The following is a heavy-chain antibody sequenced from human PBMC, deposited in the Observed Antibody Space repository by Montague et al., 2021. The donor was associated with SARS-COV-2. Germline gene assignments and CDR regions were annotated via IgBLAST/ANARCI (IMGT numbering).Heavy chain of an antibody. V-gene: IGHV2-70*01. D-gene: IGHD2-21*01. Sequence: PALVKPTQTLTLTCTFSGFSLSTNGMCVSWIRQPPGKALEWLAXXXWXXXKYXSTSLKTRLTISKDTSKNQVVLTMTNMDPVDTATYYCVRIRPGGSLSGDMYYFDYWGLGTLVTVSS. J-gene: IGHJ4*02. CDR2: XXWXXXK. CDR1: GFSLSTNGMC. CDR3: VRIRPGGSLSGDMYYFDY.